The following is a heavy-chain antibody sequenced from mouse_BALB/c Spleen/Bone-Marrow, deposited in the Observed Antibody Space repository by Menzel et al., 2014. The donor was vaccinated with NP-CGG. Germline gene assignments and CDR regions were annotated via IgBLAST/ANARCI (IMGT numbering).Heavy chain of an antibody. J-gene: IGHJ3*01. CDR3: ARFGNYEGFGY. D-gene: IGHD2-1*01. V-gene: IGHV1-74*01. CDR2: ILPSDSET. Sequence: VQLQQSGAELVRPGASVKLSCKASGYSFTNYWMNWVKQRPGQGLEWIGMILPSDSETRLNQKFKDKATLTVDKSSSTAYMQVSSPTSEYSAVYYCARFGNYEGFGYWGQGTLVTVSA. CDR1: GYSFTNYW.